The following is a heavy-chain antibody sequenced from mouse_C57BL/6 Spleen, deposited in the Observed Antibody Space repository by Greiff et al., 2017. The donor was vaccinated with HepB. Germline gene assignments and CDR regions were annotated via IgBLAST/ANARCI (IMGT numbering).Heavy chain of an antibody. CDR3: ASYTHYCDSSFHYYAMDY. J-gene: IGHJ4*01. CDR2: IYPRSGNT. D-gene: IGHD1-1*01. CDR1: GYTFTSYG. V-gene: IGHV1-81*01. Sequence: VQLQQSGAELARPGASVKLSCKASGYTFTSYGISWVKQRPGQGLEWIGEIYPRSGNTYYNEKFKGKATLTADKSSSTAYMKLRSLTSEDSAVYFCASYTHYCDSSFHYYAMDYWGQGTSVTVSS.